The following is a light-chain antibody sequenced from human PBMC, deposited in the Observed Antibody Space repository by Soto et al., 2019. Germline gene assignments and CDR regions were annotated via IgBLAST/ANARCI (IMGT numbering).Light chain of an antibody. J-gene: IGKJ2*01. CDR1: QSISGE. V-gene: IGKV3-15*01. Sequence: EIVMTQSPATLSGSPGERATLSCRASQSISGELAWYQQRPGQPPRLLIYGVSTRATGVPDRVSGSGSGSDFTLTLSGLQSEDFAVYYCQQGHDWPLTFGQGT. CDR3: QQGHDWPLT. CDR2: GVS.